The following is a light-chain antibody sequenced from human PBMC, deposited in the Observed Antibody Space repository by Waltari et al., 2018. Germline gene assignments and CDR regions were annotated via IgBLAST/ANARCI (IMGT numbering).Light chain of an antibody. CDR1: QSVYSAF. CDR3: QQYGYSPWT. CDR2: DAF. Sequence: EIVLTQSPATLSLSPGERATLSCRASQSVYSAFLAWYQQKPGLAPRLLVYDAFNMASGIPDRFSGSGSGTDFTRTISRLEPEDFAVYYCQQYGYSPWTFGQGTKVEIK. J-gene: IGKJ1*01. V-gene: IGKV3D-20*01.